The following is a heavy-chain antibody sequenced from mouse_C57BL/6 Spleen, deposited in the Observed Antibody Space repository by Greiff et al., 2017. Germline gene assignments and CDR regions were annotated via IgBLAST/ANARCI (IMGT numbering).Heavy chain of an antibody. CDR3: ARDRYGSSLYFDY. CDR1: GFTFSDYY. CDR2: INYDGSST. V-gene: IGHV5-16*01. J-gene: IGHJ2*01. Sequence: EVHLVESEGGLVQPGSSMKLSCTASGFTFSDYYMAWVRQVPEKGLEWVANINYDGSSTYYLDSLKSRFIISRDNAKNILYLQMSSLKSEDTATYYCARDRYGSSLYFDYWGQGTTLTVSS. D-gene: IGHD1-1*01.